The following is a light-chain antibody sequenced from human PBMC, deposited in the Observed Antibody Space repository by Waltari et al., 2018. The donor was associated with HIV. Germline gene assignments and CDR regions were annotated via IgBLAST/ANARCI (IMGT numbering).Light chain of an antibody. CDR3: ESYTSTSVWV. Sequence: QSALTQPASVSGSPGQSITISCTGSSNHVGGYNYFSWYQQHPGKAPRLMIYDVSTRPAGVSDGFSGSKSGDTASLTISGLQPEDEADYYCESYTSTSVWVFGGGTRLTVL. J-gene: IGLJ3*02. CDR1: SNHVGGYNY. V-gene: IGLV2-14*03. CDR2: DVS.